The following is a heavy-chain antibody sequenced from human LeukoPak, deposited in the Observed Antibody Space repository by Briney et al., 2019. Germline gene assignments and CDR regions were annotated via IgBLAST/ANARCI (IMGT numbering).Heavy chain of an antibody. CDR3: ARGSRSVRYFDWLTLDY. J-gene: IGHJ4*02. V-gene: IGHV3-30*04. CDR2: ISYDGSNK. Sequence: GRSLRLSCAASGFTFSSYAMHWVRQAPGEGLEWVAVISYDGSNKYYADSVKGRFTISRDNSKNTLYLQMNSLRAEDTAVYYCARGSRSVRYFDWLTLDYWGQGTLVTVSS. CDR1: GFTFSSYA. D-gene: IGHD3-9*01.